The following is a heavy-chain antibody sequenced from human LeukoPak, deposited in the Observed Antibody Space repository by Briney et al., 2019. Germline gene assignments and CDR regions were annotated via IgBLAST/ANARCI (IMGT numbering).Heavy chain of an antibody. CDR2: VSGSGDNT. D-gene: IGHD4-11*01. CDR1: GFTFTNYA. J-gene: IGHJ4*02. CDR3: ARWGNDYSQFDS. Sequence: GGSLRLSCAASGFTFTNYAMTWVRQAPGKGLEWVSVVSGSGDNTNYADSVKGRFTISRDNSKNTLFLQMNSLRTEDTAVYFCARWGNDYSQFDSWGQGTLVTVSS. V-gene: IGHV3-23*01.